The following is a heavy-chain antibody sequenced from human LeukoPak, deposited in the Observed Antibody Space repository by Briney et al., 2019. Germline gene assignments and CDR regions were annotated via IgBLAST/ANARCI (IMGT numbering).Heavy chain of an antibody. Sequence: ASVKVSCKASGYTFSSYGISWVRQAPGQGLEYLGWISAYNGDTNYGQKLQGRVTMTTDTSTSTAYMELRSLRSDDTAVYYCARHEGYFDPHGFDIWGQGTMVTVSS. J-gene: IGHJ3*02. CDR2: ISAYNGDT. V-gene: IGHV1-18*01. D-gene: IGHD3-9*01. CDR3: ARHEGYFDPHGFDI. CDR1: GYTFSSYG.